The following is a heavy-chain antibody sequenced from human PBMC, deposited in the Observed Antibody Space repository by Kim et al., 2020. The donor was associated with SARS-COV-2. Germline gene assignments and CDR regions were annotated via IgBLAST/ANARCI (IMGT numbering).Heavy chain of an antibody. D-gene: IGHD1-26*01. J-gene: IGHJ3*01. V-gene: IGHV3-30*18. CDR2: ISYDGSNQ. CDR3: AKDRVGPATYPLYGAF. Sequence: GGSLRLSCAAFGFTFSRYGMHWVRQAPGKGLEWVAVISYDGSNQYYGDSVRGRITISRDNSNNTVFLQMNSLRVEDTAVYYCAKDRVGPATYPLYGAF. CDR1: GFTFSRYG.